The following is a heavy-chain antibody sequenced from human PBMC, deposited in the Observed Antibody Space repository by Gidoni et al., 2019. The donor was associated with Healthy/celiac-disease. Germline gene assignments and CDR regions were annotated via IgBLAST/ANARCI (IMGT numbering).Heavy chain of an antibody. D-gene: IGHD5-12*01. CDR2: IIPILGIA. CDR3: ARGDSGYEHDAFDI. Sequence: QVQLVQSGAEVKKPGSSVKVSCKASGGTFSSYTISWVRQAPGQGLEWMGRIIPILGIANYAQKFQGRVTITADKSTSTAYMELSSLRSEDTAVYYCARGDSGYEHDAFDIWGQGTMVTVSS. CDR1: GGTFSSYT. V-gene: IGHV1-69*02. J-gene: IGHJ3*02.